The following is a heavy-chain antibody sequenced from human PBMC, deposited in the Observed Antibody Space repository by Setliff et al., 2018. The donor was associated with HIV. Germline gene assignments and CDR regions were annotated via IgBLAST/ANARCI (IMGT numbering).Heavy chain of an antibody. V-gene: IGHV3-30*04. D-gene: IGHD3-9*01. Sequence: GGSLRLSCVASGFTLSNYAMHWVRQAPGKGLAWVALISYDGTNKYYADSVKGRFTISRDNTKDSLYLQLDRLRVDDTAKYYCARENYDILTGYCDYWGQGALVTVSS. J-gene: IGHJ4*02. CDR1: GFTLSNYA. CDR2: ISYDGTNK. CDR3: ARENYDILTGYCDY.